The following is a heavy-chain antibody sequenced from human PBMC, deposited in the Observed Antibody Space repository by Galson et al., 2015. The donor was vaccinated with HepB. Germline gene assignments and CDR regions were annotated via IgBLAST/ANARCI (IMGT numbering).Heavy chain of an antibody. CDR3: ARSYDILTGYFSGGGGFDY. CDR1: GYSFTSYA. J-gene: IGHJ4*02. V-gene: IGHV1-3*01. Sequence: SVKVSCKASGYSFTSYAMLWVRQAPGHRLEWMGWINAGNGNTKYSQRFQGRVTITRDTSASTAYMELSSLRSEDTAVYYCARSYDILTGYFSGGGGFDYWGQGTLVTVSS. CDR2: INAGNGNT. D-gene: IGHD3-9*01.